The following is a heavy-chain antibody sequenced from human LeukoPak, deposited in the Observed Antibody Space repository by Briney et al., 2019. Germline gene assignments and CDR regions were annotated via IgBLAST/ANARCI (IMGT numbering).Heavy chain of an antibody. CDR1: GFTFSSYA. J-gene: IGHJ4*02. CDR2: ISYDGSNK. Sequence: GSLRLSCAASGFTFSSYAMHWVRQAPGKGLEWVAVISYDGSNKCYAGSVKGRFTISRDNSKNTLYLQMNSLRAEDTAVYYCAREEVAGTDYWGQGTLVTVSS. V-gene: IGHV3-30-3*01. CDR3: AREEVAGTDY. D-gene: IGHD6-19*01.